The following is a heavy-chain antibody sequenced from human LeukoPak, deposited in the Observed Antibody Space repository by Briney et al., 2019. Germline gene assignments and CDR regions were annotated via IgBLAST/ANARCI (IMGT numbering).Heavy chain of an antibody. V-gene: IGHV3-33*01. Sequence: PGGSLRLSCAASGFTFSSYGMHWVRQAPGKGLEWVAVIWYDGSNKYYADSVKGRFTISRDNSKNTLYLQMNSLRAGDTAVYYCARDGDFWSGYPYYFDYWGQGTLVTVSS. CDR3: ARDGDFWSGYPYYFDY. D-gene: IGHD3-3*01. J-gene: IGHJ4*02. CDR1: GFTFSSYG. CDR2: IWYDGSNK.